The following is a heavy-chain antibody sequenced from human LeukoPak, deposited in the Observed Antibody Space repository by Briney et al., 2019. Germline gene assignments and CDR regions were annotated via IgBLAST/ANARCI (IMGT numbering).Heavy chain of an antibody. V-gene: IGHV4-30-2*02. D-gene: IGHD6-13*01. Sequence: PSETLSLTCAVSGGSISSGGYSWSWIRQPPGKGLEWIGYIYHSGSTYYNPSLKSRVTISVDRSKNQFSLKLSSVTAADTAVYYCARSDSSSWSYFDYWGQGTLVTVSS. CDR1: GGSISSGGYS. J-gene: IGHJ4*02. CDR3: ARSDSSSWSYFDY. CDR2: IYHSGST.